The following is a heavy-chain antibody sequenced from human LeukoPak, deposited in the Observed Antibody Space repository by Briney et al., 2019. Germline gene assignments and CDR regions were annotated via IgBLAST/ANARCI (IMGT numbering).Heavy chain of an antibody. J-gene: IGHJ5*02. CDR2: INPNSGGT. CDR3: ARSGLTAMALGGS. CDR1: GYTFTGYY. V-gene: IGHV1-2*02. D-gene: IGHD5-18*01. Sequence: GASVKVSCKASGYTFTGYYMHWVRQAPGQGLEWMGWINPNSGGTNYAQKFQGRVTMTRDTSISTAYMELSRLRSDDTAVYYCARSGLTAMALGGSWGQGTLVTVSS.